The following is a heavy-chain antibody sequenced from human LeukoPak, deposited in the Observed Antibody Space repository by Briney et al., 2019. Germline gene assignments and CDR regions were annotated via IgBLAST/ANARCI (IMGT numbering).Heavy chain of an antibody. CDR3: ARDDLSGSYYDY. V-gene: IGHV3-48*03. J-gene: IGHJ4*02. D-gene: IGHD1-26*01. CDR2: ISSSGSTI. CDR1: GFAFSSYE. Sequence: PGGSLRLSCAASGFAFSSYEMNWVRQAPGKGLEWVSYISSSGSTIYYADSVKGRFTISRDNAKNSLYLQMNSLRAEDTAVYYCARDDLSGSYYDYWGQGTLVTVSS.